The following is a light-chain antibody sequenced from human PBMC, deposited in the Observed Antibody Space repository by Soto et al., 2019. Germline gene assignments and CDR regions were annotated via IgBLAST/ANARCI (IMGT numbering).Light chain of an antibody. V-gene: IGKV3-11*01. Sequence: EMVMTQSPATLAVSPGEGATLACRASQILSHDLSWYQQKPGQAPRLLIFGASTRVTGIPARFSGSGSGTDFTLTISSLEPEDFAVYYCQQRSNWPWTFGQGTKVDIK. CDR1: QILSHD. CDR3: QQRSNWPWT. CDR2: GAS. J-gene: IGKJ1*01.